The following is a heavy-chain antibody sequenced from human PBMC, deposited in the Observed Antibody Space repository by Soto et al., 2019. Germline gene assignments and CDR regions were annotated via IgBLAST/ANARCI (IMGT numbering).Heavy chain of an antibody. D-gene: IGHD4-17*01. CDR3: ARKWVPMTTVTTRNRFDP. J-gene: IGHJ5*02. CDR2: INHSGST. CDR1: GGSFSGYY. V-gene: IGHV4-34*01. Sequence: SETLSLTCAVYGGSFSGYYWSWIRQPPGKGLEWTGEINHSGSTNYNPSLKSRVTISVDTSKNQFSLKLSSVTAADTAVYYCARKWVPMTTVTTRNRFDPWGQGTLVTVSS.